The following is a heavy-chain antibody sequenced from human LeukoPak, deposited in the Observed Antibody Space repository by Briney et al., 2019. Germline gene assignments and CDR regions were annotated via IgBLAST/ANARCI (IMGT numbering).Heavy chain of an antibody. CDR3: ARDLGGAGYCSSTSCLTLNAFDI. CDR2: IHPNMGGT. D-gene: IGHD2-2*01. J-gene: IGHJ3*02. V-gene: IGHV1-2*02. Sequence: ASVKVSCNASGYTFTGYYMHWVGQAPGQGLEWMGWIHPNMGGTNYAQKFQGRVTMTRDTSISTAYMELSRLRSEDTAVYYCARDLGGAGYCSSTSCLTLNAFDIWGEGTMVSVSS. CDR1: GYTFTGYY.